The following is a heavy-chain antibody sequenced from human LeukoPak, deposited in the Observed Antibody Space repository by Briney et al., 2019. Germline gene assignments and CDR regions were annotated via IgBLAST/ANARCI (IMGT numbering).Heavy chain of an antibody. CDR2: IYYSGST. J-gene: IGHJ3*02. CDR3: ASIPDYGYAFDI. D-gene: IGHD4-17*01. CDR1: GGSISSSSYY. Sequence: PSETLSLTCTVSGGSISSSSYYWGWIRQPPGKGLEWIGSIYYSGSTYYNPSLKSRVTISVDTSKNQFSLKLSSVTAADTAVYYCASIPDYGYAFDIWGQGTMVTVSS. V-gene: IGHV4-39*07.